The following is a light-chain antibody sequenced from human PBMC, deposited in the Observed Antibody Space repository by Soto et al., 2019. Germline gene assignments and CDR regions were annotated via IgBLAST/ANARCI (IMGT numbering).Light chain of an antibody. CDR1: QTISTY. CDR2: AAS. V-gene: IGKV1-39*01. CDR3: QQSLGIPYT. J-gene: IGKJ2*01. Sequence: DIQMTQSPSTLSASVGDRVTITCRASQTISTYLNWYQQKPGKAPKLLIYAASTLQSGVPSRFSGSGSGTDFTLTISSLQTDDFATYYCQQSLGIPYTFGQGTRLEIK.